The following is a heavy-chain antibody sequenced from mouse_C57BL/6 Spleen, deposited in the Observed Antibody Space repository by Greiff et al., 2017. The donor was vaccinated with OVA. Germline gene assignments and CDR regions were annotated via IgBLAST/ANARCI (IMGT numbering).Heavy chain of an antibody. CDR3: ARERDYGFFDY. CDR2: IYPGDGDT. V-gene: IGHV1-82*01. Sequence: QVQVKESGPELVKPGASVKISCKASGYAFSSSWMNWVKQRPGKGLEWIGRIYPGDGDTNYNGKFKGKATLTADKSSSTAYMQLSSLTSEDSAVYFCARERDYGFFDYWGQGTTLTVSS. CDR1: GYAFSSSW. J-gene: IGHJ2*01. D-gene: IGHD2-4*01.